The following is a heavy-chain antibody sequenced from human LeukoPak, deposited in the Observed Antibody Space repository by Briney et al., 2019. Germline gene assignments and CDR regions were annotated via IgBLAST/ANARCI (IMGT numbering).Heavy chain of an antibody. CDR2: ICGSAGCT. Sequence: GGSLRLSCAAYGFTFNIYAMSWVRQVPGKGLEWVASICGSAGCTYYADSVKGRFTISRDNFENTLYLQMNSLRAEDTAIYYCAKDRPNYHESDGHYYRRDGDYWGQGTLVTVSS. D-gene: IGHD3-22*01. CDR3: AKDRPNYHESDGHYYRRDGDY. V-gene: IGHV3-23*01. J-gene: IGHJ4*02. CDR1: GFTFNIYA.